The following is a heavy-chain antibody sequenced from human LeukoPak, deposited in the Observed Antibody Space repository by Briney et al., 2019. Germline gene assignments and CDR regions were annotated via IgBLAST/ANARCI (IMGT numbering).Heavy chain of an antibody. Sequence: GESLRISRKGSGYSFTSYWIGWVRQMPGKGLEWMGIIYPGDSDTRYSPSFQGQVTISADKSISTAYLQWSSLKASDTAMYYCARLLLYYGVAGGYFDNWGQGTLVTVSS. D-gene: IGHD2-8*01. J-gene: IGHJ4*02. V-gene: IGHV5-51*01. CDR3: ARLLLYYGVAGGYFDN. CDR1: GYSFTSYW. CDR2: IYPGDSDT.